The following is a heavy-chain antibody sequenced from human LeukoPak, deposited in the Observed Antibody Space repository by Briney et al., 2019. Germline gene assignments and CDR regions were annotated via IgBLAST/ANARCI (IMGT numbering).Heavy chain of an antibody. CDR2: ISGSGGST. CDR1: GFTFSSYA. CDR3: ARGEYSSSWYWYFQH. Sequence: GGSLRLSCAASGFTFSSYAMSWVRQAPGKGLEWVSAISGSGGSTYYADSVKGRFTISRDNSKNTLYLQMNSLRAEDTAVYYCARGEYSSSWYWYFQHWGQGTLVTVSS. V-gene: IGHV3-23*01. J-gene: IGHJ1*01. D-gene: IGHD6-13*01.